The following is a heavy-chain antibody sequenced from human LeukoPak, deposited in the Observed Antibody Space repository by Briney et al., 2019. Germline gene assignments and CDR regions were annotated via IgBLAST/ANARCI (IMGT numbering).Heavy chain of an antibody. Sequence: GGSLRLSCAASGFTFSSLAMIWVRQAPGKGLEWVSTISGSGSVTYNADSVKGRFTISRDNVNNSLYLQMNSLRAEDTAVYYCARDSSVSSWRDYDPLFDYWGQGTLVTVSS. CDR3: ARDSSVSSWRDYDPLFDY. CDR1: GFTFSSLA. CDR2: ISGSGSVT. D-gene: IGHD3-22*01. V-gene: IGHV3-21*01. J-gene: IGHJ4*02.